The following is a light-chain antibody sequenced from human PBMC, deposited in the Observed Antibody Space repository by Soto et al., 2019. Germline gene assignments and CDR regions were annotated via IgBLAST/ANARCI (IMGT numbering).Light chain of an antibody. J-gene: IGLJ3*02. Sequence: QSVLTQPASVSGSPGQSVTISCTGTSSDVGGYNYVSWYQQHPGKAPKLMIYEVNIRPSGVSNRFSGSKSGNTASLTISVLQAEDEDDYYCSSYTTSNTLVFGGGTKVTVL. V-gene: IGLV2-14*01. CDR3: SSYTTSNTLV. CDR1: SSDVGGYNY. CDR2: EVN.